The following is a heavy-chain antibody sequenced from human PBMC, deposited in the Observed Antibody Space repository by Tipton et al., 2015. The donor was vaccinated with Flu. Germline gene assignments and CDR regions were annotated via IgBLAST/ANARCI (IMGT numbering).Heavy chain of an antibody. V-gene: IGHV4-59*01. J-gene: IGHJ4*02. CDR3: ARADSSGYYPGH. Sequence: TLSLTCTVSGGSISSYYWSWIRQPPGKGLEWIGYIYYSGSTNYNPSLKSRVTISVDTSKNQFSLKLSSVTAADTAVYYCARADSSGYYPGHWGQGTLVTVSS. CDR1: GGSISSYY. CDR2: IYYSGST. D-gene: IGHD3-22*01.